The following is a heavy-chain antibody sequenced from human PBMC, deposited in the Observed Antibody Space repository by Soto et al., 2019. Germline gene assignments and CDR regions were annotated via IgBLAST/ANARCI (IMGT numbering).Heavy chain of an antibody. CDR1: GVTFSSYP. V-gene: IGHV3-23*01. CDR2: ISGRGYAT. J-gene: IGHJ6*02. Sequence: EVPLLESGGGLVEPGGTLRLSCGAAGVTFSSYPMRWVRQAAGMGREWVSVISGRGYATYDADSVKGRFTVSRVKSNNTVSLQMNSLRAEATAVYDSAKEETVLVNYYYYCGVDVWGQATTVTASS. CDR3: AKEETVLVNYYYYCGVDV. D-gene: IGHD4-17*01.